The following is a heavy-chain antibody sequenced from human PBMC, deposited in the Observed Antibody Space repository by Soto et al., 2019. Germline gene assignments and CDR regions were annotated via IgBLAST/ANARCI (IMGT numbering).Heavy chain of an antibody. CDR2: ISWNSGSI. Sequence: GGSLRLSCAASGFTFDDYAMHWVRQAPGKGLEWVSGISWNSGSIGYADSVKGRFTISRDNAKNSLYLQMNSLRAEDTALYYCAKSPSAYDSSGYPNWFDPWGQGTLVTVSS. CDR1: GFTFDDYA. J-gene: IGHJ5*02. D-gene: IGHD3-22*01. CDR3: AKSPSAYDSSGYPNWFDP. V-gene: IGHV3-9*01.